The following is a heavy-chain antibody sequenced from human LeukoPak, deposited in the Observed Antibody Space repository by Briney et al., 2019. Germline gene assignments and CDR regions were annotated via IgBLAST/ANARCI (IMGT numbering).Heavy chain of an antibody. CDR2: ISYDGSNK. J-gene: IGHJ4*02. Sequence: GGSLRLSCAASGFTFSSYAMHWVRQAPGKGLEWVAVISYDGSNKYYADSVKGRFTISRDNSKNTLYLQMNSLRAEDTAVYYCARDSSGWYDYWGQGTLVTVSS. D-gene: IGHD6-19*01. CDR1: GFTFSSYA. V-gene: IGHV3-30-3*01. CDR3: ARDSSGWYDY.